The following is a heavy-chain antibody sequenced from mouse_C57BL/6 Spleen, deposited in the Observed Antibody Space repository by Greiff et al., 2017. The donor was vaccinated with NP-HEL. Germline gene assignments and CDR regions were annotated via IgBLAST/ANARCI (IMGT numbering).Heavy chain of an antibody. D-gene: IGHD3-2*02. V-gene: IGHV14-4*01. J-gene: IGHJ3*01. Sequence: EVQLQQSGAELVRPGASVKLSCTASGFNIKDDYMHWVKQRPEQGLEWIGWIDPENGDTEYASKFQGKATITADTSSNTAYLQLSSLTSEDTAVYYCTPRQLSPWFAYWGQGTLVTVSA. CDR3: TPRQLSPWFAY. CDR2: IDPENGDT. CDR1: GFNIKDDY.